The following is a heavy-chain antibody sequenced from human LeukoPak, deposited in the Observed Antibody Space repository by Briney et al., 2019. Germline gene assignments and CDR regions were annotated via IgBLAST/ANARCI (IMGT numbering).Heavy chain of an antibody. J-gene: IGHJ5*02. CDR2: INHSGST. D-gene: IGHD1-14*01. V-gene: IGHV4-34*01. CDR3: ARGPPRRWFAP. Sequence: SETLSLTCAVYGGSFSGYYWSWIRQPPGKGLEWIGEINHSGSTNYNPSLKSRVTISVDTSKNQFSLKLSSVTAADTAVYYCARGPPRRWFAPWGQGPPVPVS. CDR1: GGSFSGYY.